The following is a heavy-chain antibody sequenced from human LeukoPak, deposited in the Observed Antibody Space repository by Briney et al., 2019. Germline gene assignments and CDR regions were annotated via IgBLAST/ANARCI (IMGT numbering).Heavy chain of an antibody. D-gene: IGHD3-16*01. CDR3: ARGLTFRGAQFPAH. CDR1: GFTFSSYS. Sequence: GGSLRLSCAASGFTFSSYSLSWVRQAPRKGLEWVSYISSSSTTIYYADSVKGRFTISRDNAKNSLYLQMNSLKTEDTAVYYCARGLTFRGAQFPAHWGQGTLVTVSS. J-gene: IGHJ4*02. V-gene: IGHV3-48*01. CDR2: ISSSSTTI.